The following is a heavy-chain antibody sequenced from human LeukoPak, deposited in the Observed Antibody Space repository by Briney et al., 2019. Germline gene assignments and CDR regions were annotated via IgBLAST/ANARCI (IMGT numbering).Heavy chain of an antibody. CDR3: ASPSSYYYDSSDSRAFDI. CDR2: INPSGGST. V-gene: IGHV1-46*03. CDR1: GYTFTTYY. J-gene: IGHJ3*02. D-gene: IGHD3-22*01. Sequence: ASVKVSCKASGYTFTTYYMHWVRQAPGQGLEWMGIINPSGGSTTYAQKFQGRVTMTRDTSTSTVYMELSSLRSEDTAVHYCASPSSYYYDSSDSRAFDIWGQGTMVTVSS.